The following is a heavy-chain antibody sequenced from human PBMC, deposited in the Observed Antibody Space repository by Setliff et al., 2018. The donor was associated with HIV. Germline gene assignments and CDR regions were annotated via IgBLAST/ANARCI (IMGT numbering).Heavy chain of an antibody. J-gene: IGHJ4*02. CDR2: ISHSGST. D-gene: IGHD3-10*01. Sequence: SETLSLTCAVSGASISTSNWWSWVRLPPGEGLEWIGEISHSGSTNYNPSLKSRVTISVDTSKNQFSLKLSSVTAADTAVYYCARDGPALYDSGIRYWGQGSLVTVSS. V-gene: IGHV4-4*02. CDR1: GASISTSNW. CDR3: ARDGPALYDSGIRY.